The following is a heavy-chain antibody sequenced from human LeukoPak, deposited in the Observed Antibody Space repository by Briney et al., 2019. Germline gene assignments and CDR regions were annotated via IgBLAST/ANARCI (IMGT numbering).Heavy chain of an antibody. Sequence: GGSLRLSCAASTFTFSSFSMNWVRQAPGKGLERISYIGRNSDNICYADSVKGRFTISRDNAKNSLYLQMSSLRAEDTAVYYCARDLDHAFDYWGQGALVTVSS. CDR1: TFTFSSFS. CDR3: ARDLDHAFDY. J-gene: IGHJ4*02. V-gene: IGHV3-48*04. CDR2: IGRNSDNI.